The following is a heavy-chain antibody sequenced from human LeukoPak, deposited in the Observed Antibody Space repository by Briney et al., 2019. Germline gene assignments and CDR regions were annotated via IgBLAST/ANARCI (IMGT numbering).Heavy chain of an antibody. V-gene: IGHV1-46*01. CDR1: GYTFTSYY. D-gene: IGHD4-17*01. Sequence: GASVKVSCKASGYTFTSYYMHWVRQAPGQGLEWMGIINPSGGSTSYAQKFQGRVTMTTNTSTSTVYMELSSLRSDDTAVYYCARGRGDYGDYRDYWGQGTLVTVSS. CDR3: ARGRGDYGDYRDY. J-gene: IGHJ4*02. CDR2: INPSGGST.